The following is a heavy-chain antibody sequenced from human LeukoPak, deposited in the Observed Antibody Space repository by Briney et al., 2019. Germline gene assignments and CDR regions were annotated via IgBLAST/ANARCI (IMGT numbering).Heavy chain of an antibody. CDR1: GGSSSGYY. D-gene: IGHD1-1*01. CDR3: ASRTTLTRYFDY. CDR2: INHSGST. J-gene: IGHJ4*02. V-gene: IGHV4-34*01. Sequence: SETLSLTCAVYGGSSSGYYRSWIRQPPGKGLEWIGEINHSGSTNYNPSLKSRVTISVDTSKNQFSLKLSSVTAADTAVYYCASRTTLTRYFDYWGQGTLVTVSS.